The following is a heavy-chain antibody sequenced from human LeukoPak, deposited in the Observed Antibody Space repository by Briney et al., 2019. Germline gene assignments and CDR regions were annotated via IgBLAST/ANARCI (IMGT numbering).Heavy chain of an antibody. CDR1: GGSISRGDYH. V-gene: IGHV4-30-4*01. CDR2: MYYNGST. CDR3: ARPYYYDSRIDP. J-gene: IGHJ5*02. Sequence: SETLSLTCTVSGGSISRGDYHGSWIRQPPAKGLERIAYMYYNGSTYYNPTLKSRVTMSTDTSKNQLYLKLSSVTAADTAVYHCARPYYYDSRIDPWGQGILVTVSS. D-gene: IGHD3-22*01.